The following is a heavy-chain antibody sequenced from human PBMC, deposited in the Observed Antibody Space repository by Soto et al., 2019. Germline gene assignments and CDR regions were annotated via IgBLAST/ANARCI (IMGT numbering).Heavy chain of an antibody. J-gene: IGHJ6*04. CDR1: GFTVSSYG. D-gene: IGHD2-21*02. Sequence: QVQLVESGGGVVQPGRSLRLSCAASGFTVSSYGMHWVRQAPGKGLEWVAVISYDGSNKYYADSVEGRFTISRDNSKNPLYVHMNSLRAEDTAVYYCAKTMGAYCGGDCYLPSMDVWGKGTTVTVSS. CDR2: ISYDGSNK. V-gene: IGHV3-30*18. CDR3: AKTMGAYCGGDCYLPSMDV.